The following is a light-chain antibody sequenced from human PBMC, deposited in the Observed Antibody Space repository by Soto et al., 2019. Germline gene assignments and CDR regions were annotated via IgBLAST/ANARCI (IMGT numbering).Light chain of an antibody. CDR3: GSYTRSSTYV. J-gene: IGLJ1*01. CDR2: DVS. CDR1: SSDVVGYNY. Sequence: QSVLTQPASVSGSPGQSITISCTGTSSDVVGYNYVSWYRQHPGRAPKLMIYDVSNRPSGVSNRFSGSKSGNTASLTISGLQAEDEADYYCGSYTRSSTYVFGTGTKVTVL. V-gene: IGLV2-14*01.